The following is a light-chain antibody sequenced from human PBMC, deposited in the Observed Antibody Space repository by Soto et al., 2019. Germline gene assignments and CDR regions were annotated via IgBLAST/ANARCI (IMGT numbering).Light chain of an antibody. CDR3: QQYNTWLWT. J-gene: IGKJ1*01. CDR2: GAS. CDR1: QSVNAN. V-gene: IGKV3-15*01. Sequence: EVVMTQSPATLSVSPGERATLSCRASQSVNANLAWYQQKPGQAPRLLIHGASNRATGIPARFSGSGFWTEFIITLSSLQSVDFEVYYCQQYNTWLWTFGQGTKLEI.